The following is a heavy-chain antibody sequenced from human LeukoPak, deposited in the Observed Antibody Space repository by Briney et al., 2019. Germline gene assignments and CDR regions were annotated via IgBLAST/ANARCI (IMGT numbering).Heavy chain of an antibody. J-gene: IGHJ3*02. V-gene: IGHV4-61*02. CDR2: IFNGRST. CDR1: GGSMSSGNYH. Sequence: NSSQTQSLTCTVSGGSMSSGNYHWTWIRQPAGKGLEWIGRIFNGRSTNYNPSLKSRATISQDTSKNQFSLDLTSVTAADTAVYYCAIRYFGNGFHIWGQGTLVTVSS. D-gene: IGHD3-9*01. CDR3: AIRYFGNGFHI.